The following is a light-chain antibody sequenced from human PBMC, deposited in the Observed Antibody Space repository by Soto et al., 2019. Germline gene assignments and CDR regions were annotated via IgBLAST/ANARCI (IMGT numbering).Light chain of an antibody. Sequence: QSVLTQPPSTSGTPGQRVTIYCSGSSSNVGSNDVYWYQHVPGAAPNLLIYRNNRRPSGVPDRFSGSKSGSAVSLAISGLGSEVEADYSCASWEYTLSGPVFGGGTKLTV. J-gene: IGLJ3*02. V-gene: IGLV1-47*01. CDR1: SSNVGSND. CDR3: ASWEYTLSGPV. CDR2: RNN.